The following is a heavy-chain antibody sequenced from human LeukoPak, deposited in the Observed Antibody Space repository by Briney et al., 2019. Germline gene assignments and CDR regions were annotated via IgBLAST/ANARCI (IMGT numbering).Heavy chain of an antibody. Sequence: GASVKVSCKTSGYTFIGYDINWARQAPGQGLEWMGWMKSNSGDTHFAQKFQGRLTMTRNTSISTAFMELSSLRSEDTAVYYCARGEYSSSWYPLDYWGQGSLVTVSS. CDR1: GYTFIGYD. J-gene: IGHJ4*02. V-gene: IGHV1-8*01. CDR3: ARGEYSSSWYPLDY. D-gene: IGHD6-13*01. CDR2: MKSNSGDT.